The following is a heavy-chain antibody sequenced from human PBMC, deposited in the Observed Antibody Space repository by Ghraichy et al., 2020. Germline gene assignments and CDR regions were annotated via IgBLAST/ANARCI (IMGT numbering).Heavy chain of an antibody. CDR3: AKGADSGRRGDDFDY. CDR2: IVWDGGTA. D-gene: IGHD1-26*01. J-gene: IGHJ4*02. Sequence: GESLNISCAASGFRFDDYSMHWVRQVPGKGLEWVSLIVWDGGTAYYADSVKGRFTISRDKYRKSLYLQMNSLRPEDTAFYYCAKGADSGRRGDDFDYWGQGTLVTVSS. CDR1: GFRFDDYS. V-gene: IGHV3-43*01.